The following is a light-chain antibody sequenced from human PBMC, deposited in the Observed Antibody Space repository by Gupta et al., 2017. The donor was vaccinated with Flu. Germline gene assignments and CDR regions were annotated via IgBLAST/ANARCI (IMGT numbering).Light chain of an antibody. CDR3: QQRDNIPVT. J-gene: IGKJ5*01. CDR2: TAS. CDR1: QSISNY. Sequence: DTQMTQSPSSLSASVGDRVTITCRASQSISNYLHWYQQKPGKAPNLLIYTASKLQNGVPSRFSGSGSGTDFTLTIASRQPEDFATYYCQQRDNIPVTFGQGTQLEIK. V-gene: IGKV1-39*01.